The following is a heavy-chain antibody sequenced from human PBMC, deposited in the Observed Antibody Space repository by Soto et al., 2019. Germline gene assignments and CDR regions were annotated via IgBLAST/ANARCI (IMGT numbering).Heavy chain of an antibody. Sequence: PVKGSCKASGGAFSSYSSRSVRQAPEQALELMGGIIPIFGTANYAQKFQGRVTITADESTSTAYMELSSLRSEDTAVYYCAFLPYYDILTGYYTHLIAYGMDVWGQGPTVTVSS. D-gene: IGHD3-9*01. CDR3: AFLPYYDILTGYYTHLIAYGMDV. J-gene: IGHJ6*02. V-gene: IGHV1-69*13. CDR1: GGAFSSYS. CDR2: IIPIFGTA.